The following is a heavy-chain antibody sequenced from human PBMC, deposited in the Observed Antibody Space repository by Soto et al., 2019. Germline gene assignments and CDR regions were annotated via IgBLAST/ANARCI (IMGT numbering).Heavy chain of an antibody. CDR1: GGSINIGGYF. J-gene: IGHJ6*02. CDR3: ATDEYFGSEINFYYYAMDV. CDR2: LYYNGST. Sequence: QVQLQESGPGLVKPSQTLSLACTVSGGSINIGGYFWSWVRQFPGKGLGWIGHLYYNGSTYYNPSLKSRVTISRDTSKNQFSLRLTSVTAADTSVYYCATDEYFGSEINFYYYAMDVWGQGTTVTVSS. V-gene: IGHV4-31*03. D-gene: IGHD3-16*01.